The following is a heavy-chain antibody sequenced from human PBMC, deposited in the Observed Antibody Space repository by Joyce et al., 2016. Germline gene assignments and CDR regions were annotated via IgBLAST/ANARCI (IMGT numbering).Heavy chain of an antibody. CDR1: GFTFKRYA. V-gene: IGHV3-30-3*01. Sequence: QVQLVESGGGVAQPGRSLRLSCAASGFTFKRYAMKWVRQTPGTGLEWVAVISPDGSKKFYSDSVKDRFIISRDNSNKMVFVQMNSLRVEDTGVYYCARSPSNSWHTFDSWGQGTLVSVSS. CDR2: ISPDGSKK. CDR3: ARSPSNSWHTFDS. J-gene: IGHJ4*02. D-gene: IGHD2-2*01.